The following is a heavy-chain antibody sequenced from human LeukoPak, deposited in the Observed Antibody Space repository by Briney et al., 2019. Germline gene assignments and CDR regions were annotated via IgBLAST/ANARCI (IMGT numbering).Heavy chain of an antibody. CDR2: ISSNGGST. J-gene: IGHJ4*02. CDR3: ARLYCSGTSCLFDY. Sequence: GGSLRLSCAASGFTFSNYAMHWVRQAPGKGLEYVAAISSNGGSTYYANSVKGRVTISRDNSKNTLHLQMGSLRAEDMAVYYCARLYCSGTSCLFDYWGQGTLVTVSS. V-gene: IGHV3-64*01. D-gene: IGHD2-2*01. CDR1: GFTFSNYA.